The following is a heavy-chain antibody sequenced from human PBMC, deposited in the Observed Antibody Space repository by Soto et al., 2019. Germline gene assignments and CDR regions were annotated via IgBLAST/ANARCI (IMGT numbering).Heavy chain of an antibody. CDR2: ITPIFGTS. CDR1: GVTFSDSS. Sequence: QVQLVQSGAEVKRSGSSVRVSCKASGVTFSDSSFSWVRQAPGQGLEWMGVITPIFGTSNFAQSFRGRFTITADESTSTVYMELSSLRSEDTAVYYCARARRFVDDTRFDPWGQGTLVTVSS. J-gene: IGHJ5*02. D-gene: IGHD3-3*01. V-gene: IGHV1-69*01. CDR3: ARARRFVDDTRFDP.